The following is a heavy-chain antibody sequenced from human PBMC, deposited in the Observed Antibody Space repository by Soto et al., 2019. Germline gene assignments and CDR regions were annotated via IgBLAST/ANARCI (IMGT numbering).Heavy chain of an antibody. CDR2: IRGDGRDT. J-gene: IGHJ4*02. CDR1: GFSLSGYW. Sequence: EVQLVESGGNLVQPGGSLRLSCAASGFSLSGYWMHWVRQAPGKGLVWVSRIRGDGRDTNYADSVKGRFTVSRDNAKNTLYLQMNSLRAEDTGVYYGARDLVVGSGSSDYCGQGTLVTVSS. V-gene: IGHV3-74*01. CDR3: ARDLVVGSGSSDY. D-gene: IGHD3-10*01.